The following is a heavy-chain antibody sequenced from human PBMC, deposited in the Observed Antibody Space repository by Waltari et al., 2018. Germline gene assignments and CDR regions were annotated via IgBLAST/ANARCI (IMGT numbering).Heavy chain of an antibody. J-gene: IGHJ4*02. D-gene: IGHD3-22*01. CDR2: IYYSGST. CDR1: GGSISSSSYY. V-gene: IGHV4-39*07. CDR3: AREEYDSSGYCGY. Sequence: QLQLQESGPGLVKPSEILSLTCTVSGGSISSSSYYWGWIRQPPGKGLEWIGSIYYSGSTYYSPTLTSRVTISGDTSENQFSLKVSAVTAADTAVYYWAREEYDSSGYCGYWGQGTLVTVSS.